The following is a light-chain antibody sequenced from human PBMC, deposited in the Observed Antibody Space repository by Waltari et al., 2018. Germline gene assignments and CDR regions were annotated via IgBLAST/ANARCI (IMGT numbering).Light chain of an antibody. V-gene: IGKV3-11*01. Sequence: DIVLTQSPATLSLSPGESATLSCRASQSVMNYLAWYQHKPGQAPRLLIYETSNRATGIPARFSGSGSGTDFTLTISNLEPEDSAIYYCQQRSNWPLTFGGGTKVEIK. CDR2: ETS. CDR1: QSVMNY. J-gene: IGKJ4*01. CDR3: QQRSNWPLT.